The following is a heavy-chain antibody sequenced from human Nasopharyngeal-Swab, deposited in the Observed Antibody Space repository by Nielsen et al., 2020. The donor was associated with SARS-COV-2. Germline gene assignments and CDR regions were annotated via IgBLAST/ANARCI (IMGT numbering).Heavy chain of an antibody. V-gene: IGHV2-5*02. Sequence: PGKALEWLALIYWDDDKRYSPSLKSRLTITKDTSKNQVVLTMTNMDPVDTATYYCARMRSSWSLDYWGQGTLVTVSS. CDR2: IYWDDDK. J-gene: IGHJ4*02. D-gene: IGHD6-13*01. CDR3: ARMRSSWSLDY.